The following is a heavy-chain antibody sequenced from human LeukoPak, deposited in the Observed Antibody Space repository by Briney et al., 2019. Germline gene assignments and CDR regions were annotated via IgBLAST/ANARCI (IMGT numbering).Heavy chain of an antibody. CDR2: ISSSGSYI. CDR1: GFTFSSYS. Sequence: SGGSLRLSCAASGFTFSSYSMNWVRQAPGKGLEWVSSISSSGSYIYYADSVKGRFTISRDNAKNSLYLQMNGLRAEDTAVYYCARGYYGDPSQVYYFDYWGQGTLVTVSS. J-gene: IGHJ4*02. CDR3: ARGYYGDPSQVYYFDY. D-gene: IGHD4-17*01. V-gene: IGHV3-21*01.